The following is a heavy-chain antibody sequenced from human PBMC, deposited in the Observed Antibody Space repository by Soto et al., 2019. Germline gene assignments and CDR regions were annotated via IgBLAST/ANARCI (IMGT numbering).Heavy chain of an antibody. J-gene: IGHJ6*02. V-gene: IGHV3-15*07. CDR1: GFTFSNAW. CDR3: TSLSMVSYSTKNVIHYESRYPQTDMHA. D-gene: IGHD3-10*01. CDR2: IKSKTDGGTT. Sequence: GRSLRLSCAASGFTFSNAWMNWVRQAPGKGLEWVGRIKSKTDGGTTDYAAPVKGRFTISSDDSTNTLDLQMNSLKTEDRAVYYCTSLSMVSYSTKNVIHYESRYPQTDMHAWGQGTTVAV.